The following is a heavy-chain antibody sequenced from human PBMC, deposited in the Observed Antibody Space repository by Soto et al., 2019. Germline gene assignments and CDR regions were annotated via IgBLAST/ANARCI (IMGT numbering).Heavy chain of an antibody. D-gene: IGHD5-12*01. Sequence: QVQLVESGGGVVQPGRSLRLSCAASGFTFSIYGMHWVRQAPGKGLEWVAVISCDGSNKYYADSVKGRFTISRDNSKNTLYLQMNSLRAEDTAVYYCAKDIVARSPVGMDVWGQGTTVTVSS. CDR2: ISCDGSNK. CDR1: GFTFSIYG. V-gene: IGHV3-30*18. CDR3: AKDIVARSPVGMDV. J-gene: IGHJ6*02.